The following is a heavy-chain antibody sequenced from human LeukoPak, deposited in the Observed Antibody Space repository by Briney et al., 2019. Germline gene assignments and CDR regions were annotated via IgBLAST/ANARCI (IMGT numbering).Heavy chain of an antibody. CDR3: AREGRRLLTGYYKAPGAFDI. D-gene: IGHD3-9*01. J-gene: IGHJ3*02. CDR2: INHSGST. V-gene: IGHV4-34*01. Sequence: SETLSLTCAVYGGSFSGYYWSWLRQPPGKGLEGIGEINHSGSTNYNPSLKSRVTISVDTSKTQFSLKLSSVTAADTAVYYCAREGRRLLTGYYKAPGAFDIWGQGTMVTVSS. CDR1: GGSFSGYY.